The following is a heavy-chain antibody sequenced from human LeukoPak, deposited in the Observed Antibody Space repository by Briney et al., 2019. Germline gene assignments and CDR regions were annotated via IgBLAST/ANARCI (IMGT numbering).Heavy chain of an antibody. CDR1: GFTFSRYG. J-gene: IGHJ4*02. Sequence: GGSLRLSCTVSGFTFSRYGMHWVRQAPGKGLEYVSVITSNGGGTYYANSVKGRFTISRDNSKNTLFLQMASLRAEDVAVYYCARSFNGGSDYWGQGTLVTVSS. CDR3: ARSFNGGSDY. V-gene: IGHV3-64*01. D-gene: IGHD2-15*01. CDR2: ITSNGGGT.